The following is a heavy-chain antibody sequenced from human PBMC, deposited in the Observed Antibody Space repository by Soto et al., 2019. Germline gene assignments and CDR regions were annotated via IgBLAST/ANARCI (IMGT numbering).Heavy chain of an antibody. Sequence: QVQLVQSGAEVKKPGASVKVSCKASGYTFTSYYMHWVRQAPGQGLEWMGIINPSGGSTSYAQKFQGRGTMTRDTSTSTVYMELSSLRSEDTAVYYCAREGDSGGRRTVGVRGAFDIWGQGTMVTVSS. CDR2: INPSGGST. D-gene: IGHD2-15*01. CDR1: GYTFTSYY. CDR3: AREGDSGGRRTVGVRGAFDI. V-gene: IGHV1-46*01. J-gene: IGHJ3*02.